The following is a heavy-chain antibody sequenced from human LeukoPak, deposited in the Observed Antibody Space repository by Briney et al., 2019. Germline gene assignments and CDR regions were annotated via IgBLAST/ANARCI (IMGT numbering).Heavy chain of an antibody. Sequence: GGSLRLSCASSGFTFNSYWMSWVRQAPGKGLEWVASIKQDGSEKYYVDSVKGRFTISRDNAKNSLYLQMNSLRAEDTAVYYCARALNPYYDFWSGNYSPLDYWGQGTLVTVSS. CDR2: IKQDGSEK. J-gene: IGHJ4*02. V-gene: IGHV3-7*01. CDR1: GFTFNSYW. CDR3: ARALNPYYDFWSGNYSPLDY. D-gene: IGHD3-3*01.